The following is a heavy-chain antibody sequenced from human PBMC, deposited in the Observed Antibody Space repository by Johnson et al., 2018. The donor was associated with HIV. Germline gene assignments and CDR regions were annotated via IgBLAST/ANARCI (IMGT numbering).Heavy chain of an antibody. CDR1: GFTVSNNY. J-gene: IGHJ3*02. CDR2: IKSKTDGGTT. CDR3: TAYLADEKGPAFHI. D-gene: IGHD2/OR15-2a*01. Sequence: VQLVESGGGVVQPGRSLRLSCAASGFTVSNNYMNWVRQAPGKGLEWVGRIKSKTDGGTTDYAAPVKGRFTISRDDSKNTLYLQMNSLKTEDPAVYYCTAYLADEKGPAFHIWGQGAMVTVSS. V-gene: IGHV3-15*01.